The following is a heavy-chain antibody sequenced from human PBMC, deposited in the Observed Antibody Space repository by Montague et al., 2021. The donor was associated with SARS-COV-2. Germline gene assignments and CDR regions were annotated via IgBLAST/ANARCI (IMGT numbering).Heavy chain of an antibody. V-gene: IGHV4-39*02. CDR1: GGSINRDSYY. CDR3: ARPGSVCDWYYFDA. J-gene: IGHJ5*02. Sequence: SETLSLTCIVSGGSINRDSYYWGWIRQSPGKGLEWIGSLSSSGSTYYNPSLKSRVTISMDTSKNHFSLKLNSVTAADTAVYYCARPGSVCDWYYFDAWGQGTLVTVSS. CDR2: LSSSGST. D-gene: IGHD1-7*01.